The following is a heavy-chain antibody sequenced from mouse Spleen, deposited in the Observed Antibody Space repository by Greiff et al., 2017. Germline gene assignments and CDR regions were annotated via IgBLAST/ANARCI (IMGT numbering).Heavy chain of an antibody. CDR3: ARDDGYYGNYFDY. D-gene: IGHD2-3*01. J-gene: IGHJ2*01. CDR1: GYSITSGYY. Sequence: EVKLQESGPGLVKPSQSLSLTCSVTGYSITSGYYWNWIRQFPGNKLEWMGYISYDGSNNYNPSLKNRISITRDTSKNQFFLKLNSVTTEDTATYYCARDDGYYGNYFDYWGQGTTLTVSS. CDR2: ISYDGSN. V-gene: IGHV3-6*01.